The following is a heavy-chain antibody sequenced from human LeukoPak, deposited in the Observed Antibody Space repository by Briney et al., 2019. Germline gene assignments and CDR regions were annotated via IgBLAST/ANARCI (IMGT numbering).Heavy chain of an antibody. J-gene: IGHJ4*02. CDR3: AKGFDFWRGLYYFDH. CDR2: ISVSGGVT. Sequence: GGSLRLSCAGAGITFTDHGLSWVRQAPGKGLEWVSSISVSGGVTLYADSVKGRFVISRDNSRSRVYLEMNRLRAEDTAVYYCAKGFDFWRGLYYFDHWGQGTLVTVSS. CDR1: GITFTDHG. V-gene: IGHV3-23*01. D-gene: IGHD3-3*01.